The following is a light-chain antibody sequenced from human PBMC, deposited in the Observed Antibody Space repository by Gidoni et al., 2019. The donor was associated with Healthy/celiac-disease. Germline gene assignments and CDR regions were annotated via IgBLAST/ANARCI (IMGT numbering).Light chain of an antibody. V-gene: IGKV1-39*01. CDR3: QQSYSTPYT. Sequence: QLTQSPSALSASVGDRVTITCRASQSISNYLDWYQQKPGKDPKLLIYAASSLQSGVPSRFSGSGSGTDFTLTISSLQPEDFATYYCQQSYSTPYTFGQGTKVEIK. J-gene: IGKJ2*01. CDR1: QSISNY. CDR2: AAS.